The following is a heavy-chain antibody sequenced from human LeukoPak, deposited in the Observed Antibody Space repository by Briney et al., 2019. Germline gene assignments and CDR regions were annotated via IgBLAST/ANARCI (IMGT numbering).Heavy chain of an antibody. Sequence: GRSLRLSCAASGFTFSSYGMHWVRQAPGKGLEWLTFIRYDGNIQYYADSVKGRFTISRDNAKNSLYLQMNSLRAEDTAVYYCARDCGGSCYGTFDYWGQGTLVTVSS. D-gene: IGHD2-15*01. CDR2: IRYDGNIQ. J-gene: IGHJ4*02. V-gene: IGHV3-33*08. CDR1: GFTFSSYG. CDR3: ARDCGGSCYGTFDY.